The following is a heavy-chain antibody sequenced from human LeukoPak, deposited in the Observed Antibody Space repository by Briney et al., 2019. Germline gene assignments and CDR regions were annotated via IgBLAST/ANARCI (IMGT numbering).Heavy chain of an antibody. CDR3: ARQGDFWSGYYTEGWFDP. V-gene: IGHV4-39*01. CDR1: GGSISSSSYY. J-gene: IGHJ5*02. CDR2: IYYSGGT. Sequence: SETLSLTCTVSGGSISSSSYYWGWIRQPPGKGLEWIGSIYYSGGTYYNPSLKSRVTISVDTSKNQFSLKLSSVTAADTAVYYCARQGDFWSGYYTEGWFDPWGQGTLVTVSS. D-gene: IGHD3-3*01.